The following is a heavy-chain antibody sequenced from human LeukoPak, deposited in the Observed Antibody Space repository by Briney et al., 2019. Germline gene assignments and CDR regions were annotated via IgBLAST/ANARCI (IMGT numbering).Heavy chain of an antibody. D-gene: IGHD3-10*01. CDR3: ARVGVGTMVRGVKEGMDV. Sequence: GASVKVSCKASGYTFSDYYMHWVRQAPGQGLEWMGGIIPIFGTANYAQKFQGRVTITADESTSTAYMELSSLRSEDTAVYYCARVGVGTMVRGVKEGMDVWGQGTTVTVSS. J-gene: IGHJ6*02. CDR2: IIPIFGTA. CDR1: GYTFSDYY. V-gene: IGHV1-69*13.